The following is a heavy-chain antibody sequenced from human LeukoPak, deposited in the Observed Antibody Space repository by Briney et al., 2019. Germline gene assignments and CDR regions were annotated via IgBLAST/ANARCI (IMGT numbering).Heavy chain of an antibody. CDR3: AAGYNNYDSRRPSFGY. Sequence: SVKVSCKASGFTFTSSAIQWVRQARGQRLEWIGWIVVGSGNTNYAQKFQERITITRDMSTSTAYMELSSLRSEDTAVYYCAAGYNNYDSRRPSFGYWGQGTLVTVSS. CDR2: IVVGSGNT. D-gene: IGHD3-22*01. J-gene: IGHJ4*02. V-gene: IGHV1-58*02. CDR1: GFTFTSSA.